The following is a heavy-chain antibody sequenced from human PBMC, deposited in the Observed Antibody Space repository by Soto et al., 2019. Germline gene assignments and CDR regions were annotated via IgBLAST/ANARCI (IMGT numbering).Heavy chain of an antibody. CDR1: GFTFSSYA. CDR2: ISGSGGST. D-gene: IGHD6-13*01. V-gene: IGHV3-23*01. Sequence: EVPLLESGGGLVQPGGSLRLSCAASGFTFSSYAMSWVRQAPGKGLEWVSAISGSGGSTYYADSVKGRFTISRDNSKNTLYLQMNSLRAEDTAVYYCAKDSGYSSSWSDYWGQGTLVTVSS. J-gene: IGHJ4*02. CDR3: AKDSGYSSSWSDY.